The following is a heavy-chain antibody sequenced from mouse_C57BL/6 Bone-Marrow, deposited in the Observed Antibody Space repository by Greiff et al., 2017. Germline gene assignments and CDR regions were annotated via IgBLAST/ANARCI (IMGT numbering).Heavy chain of an antibody. J-gene: IGHJ3*01. CDR1: GYSITSGYY. CDR3: ARDIFFAY. Sequence: DVKLVESGPGLVKPSQSLSLTCSVTGYSITSGYYWNWIRQFPGNKLEWMGYISYDGSNNYNPSLKNRISITRDTSKNQFFLKLNSVTTEDTATYYCARDIFFAYWGQGTLVTVSA. CDR2: ISYDGSN. V-gene: IGHV3-6*01.